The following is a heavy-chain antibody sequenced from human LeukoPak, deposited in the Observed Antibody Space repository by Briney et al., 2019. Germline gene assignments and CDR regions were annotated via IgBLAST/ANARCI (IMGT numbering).Heavy chain of an antibody. CDR3: ARDLEAANTYYFDY. V-gene: IGHV3-66*01. D-gene: IGHD6-13*01. CDR2: ISSAGTT. J-gene: IGHJ4*02. Sequence: AGSLRLSCAASGFTVSSSYMSWVRQAPGKGLEWVSIISSAGTTYYADSVKGRFTISRDNSKNTVYLQVNSLRDEDTAVYYCARDLEAANTYYFDYWGQGTMVTVSS. CDR1: GFTVSSSY.